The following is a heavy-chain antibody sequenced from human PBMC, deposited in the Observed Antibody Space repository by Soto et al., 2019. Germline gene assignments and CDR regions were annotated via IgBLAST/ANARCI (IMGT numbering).Heavy chain of an antibody. CDR3: ARGNDLGWFGP. CDR2: IYYSGST. J-gene: IGHJ5*02. Sequence: SETLSLTCTVSGGSISIGDYYWSWIRQPPGKGLEWIGYIYYSGSTYYNPSLNSRVTISVDTSKNQFSLTLSFVSASDTAVYSCARGNDLGWFGPWGQGTLVTVSS. CDR1: GGSISIGDYY. D-gene: IGHD2-8*01. V-gene: IGHV4-30-4*01.